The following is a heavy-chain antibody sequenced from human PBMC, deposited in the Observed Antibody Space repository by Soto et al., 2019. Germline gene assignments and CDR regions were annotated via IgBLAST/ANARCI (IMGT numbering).Heavy chain of an antibody. J-gene: IGHJ6*02. CDR1: GGTFSSYA. CDR3: ASLETQRYYYSMDV. Sequence: QVQLVQSGAEVKKPGSSVKVSCKASGGTFSSYAISWVRRAPGQGLEWMGGFDPIFGTADYAPKFQGRVTITAVESTSTAYLELSSLRSEDTAVYFCASLETQRYYYSMDVWGQGTTVTVSS. CDR2: FDPIFGTA. V-gene: IGHV1-69*01.